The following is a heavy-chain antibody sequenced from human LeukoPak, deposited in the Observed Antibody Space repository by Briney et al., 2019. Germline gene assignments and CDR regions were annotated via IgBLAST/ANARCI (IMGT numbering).Heavy chain of an antibody. CDR1: GGSISSGGYS. CDR2: IYHSGST. V-gene: IGHV4-30-2*01. D-gene: IGHD3-10*01. CDR3: ARDNYYGSGSYYLWFDP. J-gene: IGHJ5*02. Sequence: SQTLSLTCAVSGGSISSGGYSWSWIRQPPGKGLEWIGYIYHSGSTYYNPSLKSRVTISVDRSKNQFSLKLSSVTAADTAVYYCARDNYYGSGSYYLWFDPWGQGTLVTVSS.